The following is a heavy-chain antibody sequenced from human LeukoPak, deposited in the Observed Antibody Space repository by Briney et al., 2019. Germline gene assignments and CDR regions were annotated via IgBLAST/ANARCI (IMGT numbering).Heavy chain of an antibody. Sequence: AETLSLTCTVSGGSFSSYSWSWIRQPAGKGLEWIGRIYTSGSTNYNPSLKSRVTMSVDTSKNQFSLKLSSVTAADTAVYYCAREKPAAGAIDYWGQGTLVTVSS. J-gene: IGHJ4*02. CDR3: AREKPAAGAIDY. CDR1: GGSFSSYS. D-gene: IGHD6-13*01. CDR2: IYTSGST. V-gene: IGHV4-4*07.